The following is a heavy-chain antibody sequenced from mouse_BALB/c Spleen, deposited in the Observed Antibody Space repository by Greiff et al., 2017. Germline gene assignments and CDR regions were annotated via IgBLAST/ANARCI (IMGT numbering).Heavy chain of an antibody. V-gene: IGHV5-6-3*01. CDR1: GFTFSSYG. CDR3: AREGPWFAY. CDR2: INSNGGST. Sequence: EVKVEESGGGLVQPGGSLKLSCAASGFTFSSYGMSWVRQTPDKRLELVATINSNGGSTYYPDSVKGRFTISRDNAKNTLYLQMSSLKSEDTAMYYCAREGPWFAYWGQGTLVTVSA. J-gene: IGHJ3*01.